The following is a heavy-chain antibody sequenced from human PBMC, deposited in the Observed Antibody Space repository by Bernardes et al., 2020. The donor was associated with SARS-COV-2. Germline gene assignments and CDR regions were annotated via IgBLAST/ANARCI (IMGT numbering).Heavy chain of an antibody. CDR3: AGAPVLRYFDWLSNNWFDP. Sequence: LSLTCTVSGGSISSSSYYWGWIRQPPGKGLEWIGSIYYSGSTYYNPSLKSRVTISVDTSKNQFSLKLSSVTTADTAVYYCAGAPVLRYFDWLSNNWFDPWGQGTLVTVSS. J-gene: IGHJ5*02. D-gene: IGHD3-9*01. V-gene: IGHV4-39*01. CDR2: IYYSGST. CDR1: GGSISSSSYY.